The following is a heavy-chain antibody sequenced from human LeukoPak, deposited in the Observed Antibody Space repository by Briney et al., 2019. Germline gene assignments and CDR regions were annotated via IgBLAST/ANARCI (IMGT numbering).Heavy chain of an antibody. V-gene: IGHV3-11*01. CDR2: ISSSGSTI. Sequence: GGSLRLSCAASGFTFSDYYMSWIRQAPGKGLEWVSYISSSGSTIYYADSVKGRFTISRDNSKNTLYLQMRSLRAEDAAVYYCAKGPLIEVAGTTWDYWGQGTLVTVSS. J-gene: IGHJ4*02. D-gene: IGHD6-19*01. CDR1: GFTFSDYY. CDR3: AKGPLIEVAGTTWDY.